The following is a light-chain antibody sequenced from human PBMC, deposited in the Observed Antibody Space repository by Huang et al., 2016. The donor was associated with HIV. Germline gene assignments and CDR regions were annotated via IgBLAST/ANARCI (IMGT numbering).Light chain of an antibody. CDR1: QTITTY. V-gene: IGKV1-39*01. Sequence: DIQMTQSPPSLSASIGDRVTITCRTSQTITTYLNWYRNKPGEAPDLLIHGASTLQNGVPSRFSGGGSGTVFTLTINNLQPEDFGSYYCQQSYGTPFTFGRGTKVDIK. J-gene: IGKJ2*01. CDR2: GAS. CDR3: QQSYGTPFT.